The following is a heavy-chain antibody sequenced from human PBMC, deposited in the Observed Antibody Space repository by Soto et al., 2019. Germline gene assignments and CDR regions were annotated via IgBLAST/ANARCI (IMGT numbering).Heavy chain of an antibody. CDR2: INSDGSTT. Sequence: GGSLRLSCTASGFTLNYYWMHWVRQAPGKGLVWVSRINSDGSTTNYADSVKGRFTISRDNAKNTLYLEMNSLRAEDTAVYYCANFYSGSYSTYWGQGTLVTVSS. CDR3: ANFYSGSYSTY. D-gene: IGHD1-26*01. V-gene: IGHV3-74*01. CDR1: GFTLNYYW. J-gene: IGHJ4*02.